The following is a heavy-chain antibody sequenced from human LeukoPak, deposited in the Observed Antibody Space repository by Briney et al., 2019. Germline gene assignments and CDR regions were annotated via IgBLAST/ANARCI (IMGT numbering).Heavy chain of an antibody. CDR2: IYPGDSDT. CDR3: ARYGKSGTYSHGFDV. CDR1: GYSFTGHW. Sequence: ESLKISCEAFGYSFTGHWIGWVRQMPGRGLEFMGTIYPGDSDTRYSPSFEGRVSISVDKSMNTAYLQWSGLKASDTAMYYCARYGKSGTYSHGFDVWGQGTMVIVSS. V-gene: IGHV5-51*01. J-gene: IGHJ3*01. D-gene: IGHD3-10*01.